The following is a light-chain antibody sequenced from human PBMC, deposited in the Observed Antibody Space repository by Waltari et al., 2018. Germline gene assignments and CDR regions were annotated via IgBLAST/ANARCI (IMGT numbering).Light chain of an antibody. Sequence: EIVLTQSPGTLSLSPGDGATLSCRASQNLSSSHLAWYLQKPGQAPRLLMNGASRRATGIPDRFSGSGSGTDFTLTISRLEPEDFAVFYCHQFGDSPDTFGQGTRLEIK. CDR3: HQFGDSPDT. V-gene: IGKV3-20*01. J-gene: IGKJ5*01. CDR1: QNLSSSH. CDR2: GAS.